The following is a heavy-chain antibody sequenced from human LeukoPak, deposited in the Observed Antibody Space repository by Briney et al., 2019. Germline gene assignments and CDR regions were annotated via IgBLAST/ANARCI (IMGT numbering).Heavy chain of an antibody. CDR2: ISSSSSYI. CDR3: ASGDYSSGSFDY. CDR1: GFTFSSYS. D-gene: IGHD6-19*01. J-gene: IGHJ4*02. Sequence: GGSLRLSCAASGFTFSSYSMNWVRQAPGKGLEWVSFISSSSSYIYYADSVKGRFTISRDNAKNSLYLQMNSLRAEDTAVYYCASGDYSSGSFDYWGQGTLVTVSS. V-gene: IGHV3-21*01.